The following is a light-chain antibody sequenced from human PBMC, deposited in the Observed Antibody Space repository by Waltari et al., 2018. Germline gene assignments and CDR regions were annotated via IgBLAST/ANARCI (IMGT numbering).Light chain of an antibody. CDR2: DAS. V-gene: IGKV3-11*01. J-gene: IGKJ4*01. Sequence: EVVLTQSPVTLSLSPGEKATLSCRASQSVSTYLAWYQQKPGRAPRLLIYDASNRATGIPARFSGSGSGTDFTLTISSLEPEDFAVHYCQQRSNWPPLTFGGGTKVEMK. CDR3: QQRSNWPPLT. CDR1: QSVSTY.